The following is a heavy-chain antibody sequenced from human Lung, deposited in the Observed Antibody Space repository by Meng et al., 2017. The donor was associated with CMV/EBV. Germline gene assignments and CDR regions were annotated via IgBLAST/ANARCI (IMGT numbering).Heavy chain of an antibody. Sequence: SETLSLTCTVSGVSVTYNSYYWSWIRQSPGKGLEWIGYIYVSKNTKYNPSLQSRVTMSVATTKNQVFLKLSSVTAADTAVYYCARDRAWLGRGSFDFWGQGXVVTVSS. D-gene: IGHD3-9*01. V-gene: IGHV4-61*01. CDR3: ARDRAWLGRGSFDF. CDR2: IYVSKNT. CDR1: GVSVTYNSYY. J-gene: IGHJ3*01.